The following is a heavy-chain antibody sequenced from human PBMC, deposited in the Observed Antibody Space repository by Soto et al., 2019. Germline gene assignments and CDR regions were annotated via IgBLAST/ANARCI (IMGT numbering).Heavy chain of an antibody. CDR1: GDTFSSYA. V-gene: IGHV1-69*01. Sequence: QVPLVQSGAEVKNPGSSVKVSCKASGDTFSSYAISWVRQAPGQGLEWMGGIIPIFGTANYAQKFRGRVTITADESTSTAYMELSSLRSEDTAVYYCANTQYYYDSSGSGYWGRGTLVTVSS. CDR3: ANTQYYYDSSGSGY. D-gene: IGHD3-22*01. CDR2: IIPIFGTA. J-gene: IGHJ4*02.